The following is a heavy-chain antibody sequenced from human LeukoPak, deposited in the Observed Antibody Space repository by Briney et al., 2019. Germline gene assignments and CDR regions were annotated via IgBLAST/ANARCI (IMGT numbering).Heavy chain of an antibody. CDR2: IYYSGST. CDR3: ARLIRATDYFDN. J-gene: IGHJ4*02. Sequence: PSETLSLTCTVSGGSISSSSYYWGWIRQPPGKGLEWIGSIYYSGSTYYNPSLKSRVTISVDTSKNQFSLKLSSVTAADTAVYYCARLIRATDYFDNWGQGTLVTVSS. D-gene: IGHD1-26*01. V-gene: IGHV4-39*01. CDR1: GGSISSSSYY.